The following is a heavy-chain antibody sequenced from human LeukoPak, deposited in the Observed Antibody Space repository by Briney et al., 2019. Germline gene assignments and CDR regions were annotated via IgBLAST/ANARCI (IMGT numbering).Heavy chain of an antibody. D-gene: IGHD3-16*01. CDR1: GGSISSGGYS. V-gene: IGHV4-30-2*01. CDR2: IYHSGST. CDR3: ARGMGYGDRGLYFDP. J-gene: IGHJ5*02. Sequence: SETLSLTCAVSGGSISSGGYSWSWIRQPPGKGLEWIGYIYHSGSTYYNPSLKSRVTISVDRSKNQFSLKLSSVTAADTAVYYCARGMGYGDRGLYFDPWGQGTLVTVSS.